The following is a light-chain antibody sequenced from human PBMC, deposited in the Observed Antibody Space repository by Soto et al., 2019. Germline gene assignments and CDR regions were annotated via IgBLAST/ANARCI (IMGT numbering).Light chain of an antibody. CDR3: GSWDSSLSAYV. CDR2: DNN. CDR1: RSNIGNNF. V-gene: IGLV1-51*01. J-gene: IGLJ1*01. Sequence: SVLTQPPSVSAAPGQKVTISCSGNRSNIGNNFVSWYQQFPKTAPKLLIYDNNKRPSGIPDRFSGSKSGTSATLGITGFQTGDEADYYCGSWDSSLSAYVFGTGTKVTVL.